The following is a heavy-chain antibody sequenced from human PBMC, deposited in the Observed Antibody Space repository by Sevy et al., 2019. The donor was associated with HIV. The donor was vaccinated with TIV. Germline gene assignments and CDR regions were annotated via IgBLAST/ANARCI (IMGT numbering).Heavy chain of an antibody. CDR1: GFTFSSYG. Sequence: GGSLRLSCAASGFTFSSYGMHWVRQAPGKGLEWVAVIWYDGSNKYYADSVKGRFTISRDNSKNTLYLQMNSLRAEDTAVFYCAGDRGYYDSSGYYPDAFDIWGQGTMVTVSS. V-gene: IGHV3-33*01. D-gene: IGHD3-22*01. CDR3: AGDRGYYDSSGYYPDAFDI. J-gene: IGHJ3*02. CDR2: IWYDGSNK.